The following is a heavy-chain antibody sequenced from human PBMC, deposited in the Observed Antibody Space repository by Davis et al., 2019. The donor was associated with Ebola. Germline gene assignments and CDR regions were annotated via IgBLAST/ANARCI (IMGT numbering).Heavy chain of an antibody. J-gene: IGHJ4*02. CDR1: GFTFSSHW. Sequence: GGSLRLSCAASGFTFSSHWMSWVRQAPGKGLEWVANIKQDGSEKYYVDSVKGRFTISRDNSKNTLYLQMNSLRAEDTAVYYCARDPVAGKLDYWGQGAPVIASP. V-gene: IGHV3-7*03. D-gene: IGHD6-19*01. CDR2: IKQDGSEK. CDR3: ARDPVAGKLDY.